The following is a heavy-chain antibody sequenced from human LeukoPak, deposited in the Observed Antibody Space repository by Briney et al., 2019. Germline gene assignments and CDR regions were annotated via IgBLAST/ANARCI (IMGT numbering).Heavy chain of an antibody. CDR2: ISGGGGTI. J-gene: IGHJ4*02. V-gene: IGHV3-48*01. D-gene: IGHD3-22*01. CDR3: ARNQEIDYYDSSGFYWGVEY. CDR1: GFTFSAYS. Sequence: PGGSLRLSCAASGFTFSAYSMNWVRQAPGKGLEWVAYISGGGGTIYYADSVKGRFTISRDNAKNSLYLQMDSLRAEDTAAYYCARNQEIDYYDSSGFYWGVEYWGQGTLVTVSS.